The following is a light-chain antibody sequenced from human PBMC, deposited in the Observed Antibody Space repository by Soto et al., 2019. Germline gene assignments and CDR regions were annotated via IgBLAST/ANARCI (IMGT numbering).Light chain of an antibody. V-gene: IGKV3D-20*02. J-gene: IGKJ4*01. Sequence: EIVMTQSPGTLSLSPGEAATLSCRASQSVSGSYLAWYQQKPGQAPRLVIYDASTRATGIPDRFRGSGSGTDFTLTISSLEPEDFAVYYCQQRSNWPLTFGGGTKVDIK. CDR2: DAS. CDR1: QSVSGSY. CDR3: QQRSNWPLT.